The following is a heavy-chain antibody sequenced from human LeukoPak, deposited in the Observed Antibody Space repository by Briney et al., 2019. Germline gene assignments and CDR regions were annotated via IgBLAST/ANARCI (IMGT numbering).Heavy chain of an antibody. CDR3: ARVDYDYGDLFGY. CDR1: GFTFSSYS. J-gene: IGHJ4*02. D-gene: IGHD4-17*01. Sequence: GGSLRLSCAASGFTFSSYSMNWVRQAPGKGLEWVSSISSSSSYIYYADSVKGRFTISRDNAKNSLYLQMNSLRAEDTAVYYCARVDYDYGDLFGYWGQGTLVTVSS. CDR2: ISSSSSYI. V-gene: IGHV3-21*01.